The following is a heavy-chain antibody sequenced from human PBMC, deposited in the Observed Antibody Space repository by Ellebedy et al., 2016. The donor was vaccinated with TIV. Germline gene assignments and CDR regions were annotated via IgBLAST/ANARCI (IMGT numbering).Heavy chain of an antibody. CDR1: GFTFSSYG. D-gene: IGHD3-22*01. J-gene: IGHJ4*02. CDR3: AREQLLASGSGYDR. V-gene: IGHV3-33*01. CDR2: IWYDGSNK. Sequence: GGSLRLSCAASGFTFSSYGMHWVRQAPGKGLEWVAVIWYDGSNKYYADSVKGRFTISRDNSKNTLYLQMNSLRAEDTAVYYCAREQLLASGSGYDRWGQGTLVTVSS.